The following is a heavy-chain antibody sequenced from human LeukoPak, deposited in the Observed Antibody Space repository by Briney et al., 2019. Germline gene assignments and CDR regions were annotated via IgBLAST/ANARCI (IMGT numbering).Heavy chain of an antibody. CDR1: GFTVSSNY. CDR2: IYSGGST. J-gene: IGHJ4*02. V-gene: IGHV3-53*01. CDR3: ARVSYDSSGCYPFDY. Sequence: PGGSLRLSCAASGFTVSSNYMSWVRQAPGKGLEWVSVIYSGGSTYYADSVKGRFTISRDNSKNTLYLQMNSLRAEDTAVYYCARVSYDSSGCYPFDYWGQGTLVTVSS. D-gene: IGHD3-22*01.